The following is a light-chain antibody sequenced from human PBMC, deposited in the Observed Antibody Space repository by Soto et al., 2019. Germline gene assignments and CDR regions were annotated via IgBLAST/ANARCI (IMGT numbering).Light chain of an antibody. CDR3: LQALQTPLT. V-gene: IGKV2-28*01. CDR1: QSLLYSNGNNY. Sequence: DIVMTQSPLSLPVTPGEPASISCRSSQSLLYSNGNNYLNWYLQKPGQSPQLLIYLTSYRASGVPDRFSGSGSGTDFTLKISRVEAEDVGVYYCLQALQTPLTFGQGTRLEIK. CDR2: LTS. J-gene: IGKJ5*01.